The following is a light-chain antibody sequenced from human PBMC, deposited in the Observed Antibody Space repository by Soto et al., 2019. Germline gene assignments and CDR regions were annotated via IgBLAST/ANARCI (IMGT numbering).Light chain of an antibody. Sequence: IVLTQSPGTLSLSPGERATLSCRASQTVISSSLAWFQQKPGQAPRLLIYDASNRATGIPDRFSGSGSGTDFTLTISRLEPEDFAVYFCQQYGSSPTWTFGQGTKVDIK. CDR3: QQYGSSPTWT. J-gene: IGKJ1*01. CDR1: QTVISSS. CDR2: DAS. V-gene: IGKV3-20*01.